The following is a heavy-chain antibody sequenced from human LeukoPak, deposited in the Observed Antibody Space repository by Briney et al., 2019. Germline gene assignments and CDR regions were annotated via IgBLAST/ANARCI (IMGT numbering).Heavy chain of an antibody. D-gene: IGHD3-10*02. V-gene: IGHV3-11*04. J-gene: IGHJ6*04. Sequence: TGGSLRLFCTVSGIRFNDYWMSWVRQAPGKGLEWVSYISSSGSTIYYADPVKGRFTISRDNAKNSLYLQMNSLRAEDTAVYYCAELGITMIGGVWGKGTTVTISS. CDR3: AELGITMIGGV. CDR1: GIRFNDYW. CDR2: ISSSGSTI.